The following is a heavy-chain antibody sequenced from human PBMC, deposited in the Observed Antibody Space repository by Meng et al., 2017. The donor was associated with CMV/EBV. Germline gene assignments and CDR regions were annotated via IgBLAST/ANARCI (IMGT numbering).Heavy chain of an antibody. CDR1: GGTFSSYA. CDR3: ALSYYYDSSGYYYY. V-gene: IGHV1-69*01. Sequence: KASGGTFSSYAISWVRQAPGQGLEWMGGIIPIFGTANYAQKFQGRVTITADESTSTAYMELSSLGSEDTAVYYCALSYYYDSSGYYYYWGQGTLVTVSS. D-gene: IGHD3-22*01. J-gene: IGHJ4*02. CDR2: IIPIFGTA.